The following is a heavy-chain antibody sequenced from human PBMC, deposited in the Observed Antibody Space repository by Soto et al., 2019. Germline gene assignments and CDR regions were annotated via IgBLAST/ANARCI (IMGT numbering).Heavy chain of an antibody. Sequence: QVQLVESGGGVVQPGRSLRLSCAASGFTFSSYGMHWVRQAPGKGLEWVAVIWYDGSNKYYADSVKGRFTISRDNSKNTLYLQMNGLRAEDTAVYYCAREYSSGWSEGFDYWGQGTLVTVSS. V-gene: IGHV3-33*01. CDR2: IWYDGSNK. J-gene: IGHJ4*02. CDR3: AREYSSGWSEGFDY. D-gene: IGHD6-19*01. CDR1: GFTFSSYG.